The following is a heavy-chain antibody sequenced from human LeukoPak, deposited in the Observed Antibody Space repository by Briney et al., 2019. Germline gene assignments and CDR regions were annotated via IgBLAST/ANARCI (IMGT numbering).Heavy chain of an antibody. V-gene: IGHV4-34*01. D-gene: IGHD6-6*01. J-gene: IGHJ4*02. CDR1: GGSFSGYY. Sequence: SETLSLTCAVYGGSFSGYYWSWIRQPPGKGLEWIGEINHSGSNNYNPSLKSRVTISVDTSTNQFSPKRSSVAAADTAVYYCAREAGGYSSSGFFDYWGQGTLVTVCS. CDR2: INHSGSN. CDR3: AREAGGYSSSGFFDY.